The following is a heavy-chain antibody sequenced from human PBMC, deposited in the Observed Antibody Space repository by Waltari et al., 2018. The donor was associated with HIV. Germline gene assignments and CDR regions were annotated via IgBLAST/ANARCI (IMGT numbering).Heavy chain of an antibody. CDR2: INGDGSTI. J-gene: IGHJ6*02. Sequence: EVQLVESGGGLVQPGGSLRLSCSASGFTFSSYWMPLVRQAPGKGLVGDSGINGDGSTIRYADSVKGRFTISRDNAKNTLYLQMNSLRAEDTVLYYCARGQYYSMDVWGQGTTVTVSS. D-gene: IGHD3-10*01. V-gene: IGHV3-74*01. CDR3: ARGQYYSMDV. CDR1: GFTFSSYW.